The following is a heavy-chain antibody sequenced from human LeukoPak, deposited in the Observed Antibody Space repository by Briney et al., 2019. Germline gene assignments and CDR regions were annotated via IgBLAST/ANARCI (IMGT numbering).Heavy chain of an antibody. Sequence: GASVKVSCKASGYTFTNHALHWVRQAPGQSLEWMGWTNGATGNTRFSQDFQGRLTITIDTSASTGYVELSSLRSEDTAVYYCARSPGGNARTWLDYWGQGTLVTVSS. CDR1: GYTFTNHA. CDR2: TNGATGNT. D-gene: IGHD4-23*01. J-gene: IGHJ4*02. CDR3: ARSPGGNARTWLDY. V-gene: IGHV1-3*02.